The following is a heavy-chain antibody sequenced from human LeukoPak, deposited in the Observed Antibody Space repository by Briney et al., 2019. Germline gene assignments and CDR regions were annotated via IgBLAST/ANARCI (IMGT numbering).Heavy chain of an antibody. CDR3: AKRGHSDYDVRAFDI. CDR2: ISWNSDSI. D-gene: IGHD4-11*01. V-gene: IGHV3-9*01. J-gene: IGHJ3*02. CDR1: GFTFDDYA. Sequence: GGSLRLSCAASGFTFDDYAMHWVRQASGKGLEWVSGISWNSDSIIYADSVKGRFTISRDNAKNSLYLQMNSLRAEDTALYYCAKRGHSDYDVRAFDIWGQGTMVTVSS.